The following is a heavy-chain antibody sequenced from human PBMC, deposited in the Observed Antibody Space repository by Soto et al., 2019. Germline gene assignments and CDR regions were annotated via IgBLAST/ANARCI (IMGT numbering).Heavy chain of an antibody. CDR2: ISGSGFNT. CDR3: AKDQSTSDWYGDY. J-gene: IGHJ4*02. CDR1: GFTFSGYA. Sequence: PGGSLRLSCAASGFTFSGYAMSWVRQAPGKGLEWVSGISGSGFNTYYAHSVKGRFTISRDNSKNTVYLQMNSLRADDTAVYYCAKDQSTSDWYGDYWGQGTLVTVSS. V-gene: IGHV3-23*01. D-gene: IGHD6-19*01.